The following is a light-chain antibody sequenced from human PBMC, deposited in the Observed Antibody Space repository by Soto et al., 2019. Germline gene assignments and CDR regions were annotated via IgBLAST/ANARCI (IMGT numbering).Light chain of an antibody. CDR3: CSYAGSYIQYV. CDR1: SSDIGNYDY. J-gene: IGLJ1*01. CDR2: DVS. V-gene: IGLV2-11*01. Sequence: QSALTQPRSVSGSPGQSATLSCTGTSSDIGNYDYVSWYQQHPGMAPKLIIYDVSKRPSGVPDRFSGSKSGNTASLTISGLQAEDEADYYCCSYAGSYIQYVFGTGTKVTVL.